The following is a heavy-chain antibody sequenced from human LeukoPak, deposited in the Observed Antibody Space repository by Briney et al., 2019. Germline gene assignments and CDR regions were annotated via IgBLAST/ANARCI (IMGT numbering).Heavy chain of an antibody. CDR3: ARVATMIVVVGFDY. CDR2: IKQDGSEK. D-gene: IGHD3-22*01. J-gene: IGHJ4*02. CDR1: GFTFSSYW. V-gene: IGHV3-7*01. Sequence: GGSLRLSCAASGFTFSSYWMSWVRQAPGKGLEWVANIKQDGSEKYYVDSVKGRFTISRDNAKNSLYLQMNSLRAEDTAVYYCARVATMIVVVGFDYWGQGTLVTVPS.